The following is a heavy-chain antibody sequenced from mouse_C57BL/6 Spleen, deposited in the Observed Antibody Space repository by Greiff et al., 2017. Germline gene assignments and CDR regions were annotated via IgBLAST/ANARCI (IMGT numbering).Heavy chain of an antibody. CDR1: GYTFTGYW. CDR3: ARRGAYYSKSSFAY. J-gene: IGHJ3*01. CDR2: ILPGSGST. D-gene: IGHD2-5*01. Sequence: QVQLQQSGAELMQPGASVKLSCKATGYTFTGYWIEWVKQRPGHGLAWIGEILPGSGSTNYNEKFKGKATFTADTSSNTAYMQLSSLTTEDSAIYYCARRGAYYSKSSFAYWGQGTLVTVSA. V-gene: IGHV1-9*01.